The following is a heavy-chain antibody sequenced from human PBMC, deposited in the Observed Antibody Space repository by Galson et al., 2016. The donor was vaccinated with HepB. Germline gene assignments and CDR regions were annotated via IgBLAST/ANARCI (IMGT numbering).Heavy chain of an antibody. CDR1: GFIFSSYA. D-gene: IGHD5-12*01. CDR2: LSGSDGST. V-gene: IGHV3-23*01. J-gene: IGHJ4*02. CDR3: AKDWGVATTTHFDY. Sequence: SLRLSCAASGFIFSSYAMSWVRQAPGKGLEWVSGLSGSDGSTYHADSVKGRFTTSRDNSKNTLYLQMNSLRAEDTAVYYCAKDWGVATTTHFDYWGQGILVIVSS.